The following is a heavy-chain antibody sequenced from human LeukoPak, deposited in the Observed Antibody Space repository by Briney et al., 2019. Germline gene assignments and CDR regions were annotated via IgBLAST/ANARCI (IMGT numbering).Heavy chain of an antibody. CDR1: GFNFSSYV. Sequence: AGSLRLTCAASGFNFSSYVIYWVRQAPGKGLERVAVIWYDGSNKCYGDSVKGRFTISRDNSKNTVFLQMTSVRVEDTAVYYCARQVTYSGYDYLDYWGQGTLVTVSS. D-gene: IGHD5-12*01. V-gene: IGHV3-33*01. CDR2: IWYDGSNK. CDR3: ARQVTYSGYDYLDY. J-gene: IGHJ4*02.